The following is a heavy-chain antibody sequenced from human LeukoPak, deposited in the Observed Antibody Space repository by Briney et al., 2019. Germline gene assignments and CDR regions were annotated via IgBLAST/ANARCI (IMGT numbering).Heavy chain of an antibody. J-gene: IGHJ4*02. CDR2: INPYSGGT. CDR3: ARGIAVAGTIGDY. CDR1: GYIFTGYY. V-gene: IGHV1-2*02. Sequence: GASVKVSCKASGYIFTGYYMHWVRQAPGQGLEWMGWINPYSGGTNYAQKFQGRVTMTRDTSISTAYMELSRLRSDDTAVYYCARGIAVAGTIGDYWGQGTLVTVSS. D-gene: IGHD6-19*01.